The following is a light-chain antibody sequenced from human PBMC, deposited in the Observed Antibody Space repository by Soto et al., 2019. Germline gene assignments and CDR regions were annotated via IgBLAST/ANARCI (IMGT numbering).Light chain of an antibody. V-gene: IGKV3D-15*01. CDR1: HSVGSY. J-gene: IGKJ5*01. Sequence: EIVLTQSPGTLSLSPGERATLSFRASHSVGSYLSWYQQRPGQPPRLLIYGASSRATGIPDRFSGSGSGTDFTLTISSLQSEDFAVYFCQQYNNWPLAFGQGTRLENK. CDR2: GAS. CDR3: QQYNNWPLA.